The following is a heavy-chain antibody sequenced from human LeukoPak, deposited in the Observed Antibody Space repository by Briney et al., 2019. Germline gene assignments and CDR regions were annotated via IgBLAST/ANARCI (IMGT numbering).Heavy chain of an antibody. D-gene: IGHD3-3*01. V-gene: IGHV1-24*01. J-gene: IGHJ5*02. CDR3: VLGSGYPSRYSWFDP. CDR1: GCTLTELS. Sequence: ASVKVSCKVSGCTLTELSMHWVRQAPGKGLEWMGGFDPEDGETIYAQKFQGRVTMTEDTSTDTAYMELSSLRSEDTAVYYCVLGSGYPSRYSWFDPWGQGTLVTVSS. CDR2: FDPEDGET.